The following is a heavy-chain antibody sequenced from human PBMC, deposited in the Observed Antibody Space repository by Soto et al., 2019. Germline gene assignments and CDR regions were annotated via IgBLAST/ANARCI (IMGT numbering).Heavy chain of an antibody. Sequence: SETLSLTCTVSGDFLSSYYWSWIRQSPVKGLEWIGYIYYSGITNYNASLKSRVTISVDTSKSQFSLKLSSVTAADTAVYYCARGSTSTWNNYWGQGTLVTVSS. D-gene: IGHD6-13*01. CDR3: ARGSTSTWNNY. CDR2: IYYSGIT. V-gene: IGHV4-59*08. J-gene: IGHJ4*02. CDR1: GDFLSSYY.